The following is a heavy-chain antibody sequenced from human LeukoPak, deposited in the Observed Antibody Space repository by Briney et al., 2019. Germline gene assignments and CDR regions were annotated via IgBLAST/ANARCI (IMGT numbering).Heavy chain of an antibody. Sequence: GGSLRLSCAASGFTFSNAWMSWVRQAPGKGQEWVGRIKSKTDGGTTDYAAHVKGTYTISRDDSKNTLYLQMNSLKTDETAVYYCTREDYDSLSGYYYCDYWGQGTLVTVSS. CDR1: GFTFSNAW. V-gene: IGHV3-15*01. D-gene: IGHD3-9*01. CDR2: IKSKTDGGTT. CDR3: TREDYDSLSGYYYCDY. J-gene: IGHJ4*02.